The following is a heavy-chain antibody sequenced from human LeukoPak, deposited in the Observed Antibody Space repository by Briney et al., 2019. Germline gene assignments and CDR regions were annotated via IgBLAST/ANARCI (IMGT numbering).Heavy chain of an antibody. Sequence: SETLSLTCTVSGGSISSSSYYWGWIRQPPGKGLEWIGSIYYSGSTYYNPSLKSRVTISVDTSKNQFSLKLSSVTAADTAVYYCAGRITMIFNWGQETLVTVSS. D-gene: IGHD3-22*01. J-gene: IGHJ4*02. CDR3: AGRITMIFN. CDR2: IYYSGST. CDR1: GGSISSSSYY. V-gene: IGHV4-39*01.